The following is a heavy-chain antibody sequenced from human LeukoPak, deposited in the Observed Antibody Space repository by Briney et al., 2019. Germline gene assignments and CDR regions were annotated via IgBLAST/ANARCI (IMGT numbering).Heavy chain of an antibody. Sequence: PSQTLSLTCTVSGGSISSGGYYWSWIRQHPGKGLEWIGYIYYSGTTYYNPSLKSRVTISVDMSKNQFSLKLSSVTAADTAVYYCARDSGDLFDYWGQGTLVTVSS. CDR1: GGSISSGGYY. V-gene: IGHV4-31*03. CDR2: IYYSGTT. CDR3: ARDSGDLFDY. D-gene: IGHD2-21*02. J-gene: IGHJ4*02.